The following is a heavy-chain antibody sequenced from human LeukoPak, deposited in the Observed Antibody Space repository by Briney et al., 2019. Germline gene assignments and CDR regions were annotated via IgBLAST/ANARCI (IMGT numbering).Heavy chain of an antibody. V-gene: IGHV3-33*01. CDR3: ARDRSPIVATILDY. D-gene: IGHD5-12*01. CDR1: GFTFSSYG. J-gene: IGHJ4*02. Sequence: PGGSLRLSCAASGFTFSSYGMHWVRQAPGKGLEWVAVIWYDGSNKYYADSVKGRFTISRDNSKNTLYLQMNSLRAEDTAVYYCARDRSPIVATILDYWGQGTLVTVSS. CDR2: IWYDGSNK.